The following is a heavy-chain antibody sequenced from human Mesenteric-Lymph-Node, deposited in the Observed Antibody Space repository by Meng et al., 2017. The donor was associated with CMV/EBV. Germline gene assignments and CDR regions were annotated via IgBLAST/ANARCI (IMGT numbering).Heavy chain of an antibody. D-gene: IGHD2-15*01. J-gene: IGHJ6*02. Sequence: ASVKVSCKASGYTFTSHYIYWVRQAPGQGLEWMGIINPSGGSTSSAQKFQGRVTLTRNTSISTAYMELSSLRSEDTAVYYCARYCSGGSCYSGSFYYYGMDVWGQGTTVTVSS. V-gene: IGHV1-46*01. CDR3: ARYCSGGSCYSGSFYYYGMDV. CDR1: GYTFTSHY. CDR2: INPSGGST.